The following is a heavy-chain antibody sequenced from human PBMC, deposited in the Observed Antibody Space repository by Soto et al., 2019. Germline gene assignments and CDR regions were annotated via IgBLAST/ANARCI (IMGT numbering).Heavy chain of an antibody. CDR3: ARGGSSSWYSYGMDV. CDR2: IWNDGSNK. J-gene: IGHJ6*02. CDR1: GFTFSSYG. Sequence: QVQLVESGGGVVQPGRSLRLSCAASGFTFSSYGMHWVRQAPGKGLEWVAVIWNDGSNKYYADSVKGRFTISRDNSKNTLYLQMNSLRAEDTAVYYCARGGSSSWYSYGMDVWGQGTTVTVSS. V-gene: IGHV3-33*01. D-gene: IGHD6-13*01.